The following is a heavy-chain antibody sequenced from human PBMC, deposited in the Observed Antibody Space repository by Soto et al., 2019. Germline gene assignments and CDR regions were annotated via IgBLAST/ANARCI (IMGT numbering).Heavy chain of an antibody. Sequence: ASVKVSCKASGYTFTSYYMHWVRQAPGQGLEWMGIINPSGGSTSYAQKFQGRVTMTSNTSTSTVYMELSSLSSEDTAVYYCASDAASHSGSYYYWYGMDDWGQGTTVTVSS. D-gene: IGHD1-26*01. J-gene: IGHJ6*02. CDR1: GYTFTSYY. V-gene: IGHV1-46*03. CDR2: INPSGGST. CDR3: ASDAASHSGSYYYWYGMDD.